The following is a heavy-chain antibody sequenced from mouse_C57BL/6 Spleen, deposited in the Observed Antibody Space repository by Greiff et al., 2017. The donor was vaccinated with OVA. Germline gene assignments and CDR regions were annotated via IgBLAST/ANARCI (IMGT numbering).Heavy chain of an antibody. Sequence: EVHLVESGGGLVKPGGSLKLSCAASGFTFSDYGMHWVRQAPEKGLEWVAYISSGSSTIYYADTVKGRFTISRDNAKNTLFLQMTSLRSEDTAMYYCARGREGLYAMDYWGQGTSVTVSS. CDR2: ISSGSSTI. CDR3: ARGREGLYAMDY. J-gene: IGHJ4*01. CDR1: GFTFSDYG. V-gene: IGHV5-17*01.